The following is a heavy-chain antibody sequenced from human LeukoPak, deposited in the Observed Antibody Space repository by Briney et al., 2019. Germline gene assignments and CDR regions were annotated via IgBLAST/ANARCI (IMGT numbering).Heavy chain of an antibody. J-gene: IGHJ5*02. Sequence: PSETLSLTCTVPGGSISSYYWSWIRQPPGKGLEWIGYIYYSGSTNYNPSLKSRVTISVDTSKNQFSLKLSSVTAADTAVYYCARQGVAVAGTRFRWFDPWGQGALVTVSS. D-gene: IGHD6-19*01. CDR1: GGSISSYY. V-gene: IGHV4-59*08. CDR2: IYYSGST. CDR3: ARQGVAVAGTRFRWFDP.